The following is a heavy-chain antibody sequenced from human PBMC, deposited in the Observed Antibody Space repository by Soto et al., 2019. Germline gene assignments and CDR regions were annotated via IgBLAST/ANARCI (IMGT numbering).Heavy chain of an antibody. D-gene: IGHD2-15*01. CDR1: GGTFSSYT. J-gene: IGHJ6*03. Sequence: QVQLVQSGAEVKKPGSSVKVSCKASGGTFSSYTISWVRQAPGQGLEWMGRIIPILGIANYAQKFQGRVTITADKSTSTAYMELSSLRSEDTAVYYCARERAEGCGGGSCYSAYYYMDVWGKGTTVTVSS. CDR2: IIPILGIA. CDR3: ARERAEGCGGGSCYSAYYYMDV. V-gene: IGHV1-69*08.